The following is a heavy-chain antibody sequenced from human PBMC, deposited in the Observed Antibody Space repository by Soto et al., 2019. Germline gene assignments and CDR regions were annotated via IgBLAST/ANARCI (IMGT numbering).Heavy chain of an antibody. D-gene: IGHD3-16*02. CDR2: IKYDGNNK. Sequence: QVQLVESGGGVVQPGRSLRLSCAASGVSFKTFGMHWVRQAPGKGLEWVAVIKYDGNNKFYADSVKGRFTISRDNSKNTLYLQMNSLRAEDTVVYYCARDPLSGDYIWGSYRPGIMGVWGKGTTVTVSS. J-gene: IGHJ6*04. CDR1: GVSFKTFG. V-gene: IGHV3-33*01. CDR3: ARDPLSGDYIWGSYRPGIMGV.